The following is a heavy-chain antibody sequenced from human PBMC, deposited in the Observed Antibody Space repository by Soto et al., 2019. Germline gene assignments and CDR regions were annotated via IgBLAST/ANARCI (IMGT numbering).Heavy chain of an antibody. Sequence: QVQLVESGGGVVQPGRSLRLSCAASGFTFSTNAMHWVRQAPGKGPDWVAMISYDGSYEYHADSVKGRFTISRDNSKNTLYLQMNSLRAEDTAVYYCARDTGGARDYWGQGTLVTVSS. CDR2: ISYDGSYE. J-gene: IGHJ4*02. D-gene: IGHD4-4*01. V-gene: IGHV3-30-3*01. CDR3: ARDTGGARDY. CDR1: GFTFSTNA.